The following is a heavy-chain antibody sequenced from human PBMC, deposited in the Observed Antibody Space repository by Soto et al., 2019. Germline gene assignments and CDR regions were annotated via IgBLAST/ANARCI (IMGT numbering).Heavy chain of an antibody. CDR1: GGTFSSYA. CDR2: IIPIFGTA. V-gene: IGHV1-69*01. CDR3: ARDPPRSEKQQLEPIDY. D-gene: IGHD6-13*01. Sequence: QVQLVQSGAEVKKPGSSVKVSCKASGGTFSSYAISWVRQAPGQGLEWMGGIIPIFGTANYAQKFQGRVTITADESTSTAYMDLSSLRSEDTAVYYCARDPPRSEKQQLEPIDYWGQGTLVTVSS. J-gene: IGHJ4*02.